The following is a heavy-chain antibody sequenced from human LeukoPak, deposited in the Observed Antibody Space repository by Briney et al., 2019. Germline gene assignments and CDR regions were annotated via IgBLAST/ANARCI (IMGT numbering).Heavy chain of an antibody. J-gene: IGHJ5*02. D-gene: IGHD6-19*01. CDR1: GFTFSSYA. V-gene: IGHV3-64*01. Sequence: PGGSLRLSCAASGFTFSSYAMHWVRQAPGKGLEYVSAISSNGGSTYYANSVKGRFTISRDNSKNTLYLQMGSLRAEVMAVYYCARGLAVAGSNWFDPWGQGTLVTVSS. CDR2: ISSNGGST. CDR3: ARGLAVAGSNWFDP.